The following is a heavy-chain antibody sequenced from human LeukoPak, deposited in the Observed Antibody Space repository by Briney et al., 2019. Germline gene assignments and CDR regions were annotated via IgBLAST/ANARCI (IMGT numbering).Heavy chain of an antibody. Sequence: SSETLSLTCAVSGYSISSGYYWGWIRQPPGKGLEWIGYIHYSGSPNYNPSLKSRVTMSVDTSKNQFSLKLSSVTAADTAVYYCARHSATYYDFDYWGQGTLVTVSS. CDR2: IHYSGSP. D-gene: IGHD1-26*01. V-gene: IGHV4-38-2*01. J-gene: IGHJ4*02. CDR3: ARHSATYYDFDY. CDR1: GYSISSGYY.